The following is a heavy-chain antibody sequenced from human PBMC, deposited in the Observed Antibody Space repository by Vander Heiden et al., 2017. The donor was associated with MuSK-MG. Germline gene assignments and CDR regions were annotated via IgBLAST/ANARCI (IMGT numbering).Heavy chain of an antibody. CDR2: ISSSSSYI. CDR3: ARADDLYDGSGSYSAFADI. V-gene: IGHV3-21*01. Sequence: EVQLVESGGGLVKPGGSLRLPCAASGFTFSSYGMNWVRQAPGKGLEWVSSISSSSSYIYYADSVKGRFTISRDNAKNSLYLQMNSLRAEDTAVYYCARADDLYDGSGSYSAFADIWGQGTMVTVSS. D-gene: IGHD3-10*01. CDR1: GFTFSSYG. J-gene: IGHJ3*02.